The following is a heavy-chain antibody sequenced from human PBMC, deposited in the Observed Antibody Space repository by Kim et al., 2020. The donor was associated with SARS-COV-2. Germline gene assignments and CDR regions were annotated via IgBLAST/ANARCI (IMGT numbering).Heavy chain of an antibody. CDR3: ASHKCTSCYKDAFDI. V-gene: IGHV4-59*13. D-gene: IGHD2-2*02. CDR2: IYYSGST. J-gene: IGHJ3*02. Sequence: SETLSLTCTVSGGSISSYYWSWIRQPPGKGLEWIGYIYYSGSTNYNPSLKSRVTISVDTSKNQFSLKLSSVTAADTAVYYCASHKCTSCYKDAFDIWGQGTMVTVSS. CDR1: GGSISSYY.